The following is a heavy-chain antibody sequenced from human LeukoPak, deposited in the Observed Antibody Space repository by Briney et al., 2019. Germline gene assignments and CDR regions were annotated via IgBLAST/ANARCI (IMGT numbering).Heavy chain of an antibody. CDR2: IYSSGTT. V-gene: IGHV4-61*02. Sequence: SQTLSLTCSVSGGSISSGNYHWSWIRQPAGKGLEWIGRIYSSGTTNYNPSFKSRATISEDTSKNQFSLKLTSVTAADTAVYYCARGRYCSGGSCPNWFDPWGQGTLVTVSS. J-gene: IGHJ5*02. CDR3: ARGRYCSGGSCPNWFDP. CDR1: GGSISSGNYH. D-gene: IGHD2-15*01.